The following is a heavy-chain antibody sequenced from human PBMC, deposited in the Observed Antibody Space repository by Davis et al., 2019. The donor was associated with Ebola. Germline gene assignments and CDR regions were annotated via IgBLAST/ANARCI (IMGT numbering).Heavy chain of an antibody. CDR1: GGSISSSSYY. Sequence: SETLSLTCTVSGGSISSSSYYWGWIRQPPGKGLEWIGSIYYSGITDYNPSLRSRVTVSVDTSKNQFSLRLTSVTAADTAVYYCAGQDRGLGYWGQGTLVTVSS. D-gene: IGHD3-22*01. V-gene: IGHV4-39*07. CDR2: IYYSGIT. J-gene: IGHJ4*02. CDR3: AGQDRGLGY.